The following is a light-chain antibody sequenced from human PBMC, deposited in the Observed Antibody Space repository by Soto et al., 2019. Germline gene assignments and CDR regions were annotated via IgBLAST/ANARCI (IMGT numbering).Light chain of an antibody. J-gene: IGKJ2*03. CDR3: KQANTFPYS. CDR2: AAS. V-gene: IGKV1-12*01. CDR1: QPINDW. Sequence: IQMTQSPSYVSASVGDRVTITCRASQPINDWLAWYQQRPGKAPKLLISAASSLQSGVPSRFTGVGSGTDFTLTISSLKHEDFATYYCKQANTFPYSFGQGTKLEIK.